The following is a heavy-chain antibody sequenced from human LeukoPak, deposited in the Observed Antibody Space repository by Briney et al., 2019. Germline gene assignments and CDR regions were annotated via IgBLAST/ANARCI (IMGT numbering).Heavy chain of an antibody. V-gene: IGHV4-38-2*02. D-gene: IGHD2-15*01. CDR3: ARIDCSGGSCYFVY. CDR1: GCSISTGYY. J-gene: IGHJ4*02. Sequence: SSETLSFTCTVSGCSISTGYYWGWIRQPPGKGLEWIGSMYHSGSTNYNPSLKSRVTISVDTSKNQFSLKLSSVTAADTAVYYCARIDCSGGSCYFVYWGQGTLVTVSS. CDR2: MYHSGST.